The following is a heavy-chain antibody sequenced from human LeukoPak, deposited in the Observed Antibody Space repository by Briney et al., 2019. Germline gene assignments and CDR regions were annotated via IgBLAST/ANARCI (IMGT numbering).Heavy chain of an antibody. J-gene: IGHJ4*02. Sequence: GGSLRLSCAASGFPFSSYNMNWVRQAPGKGLEWVSAISGSGGSTYYPDSVKGRFTISRDNSKNTLYLQMNSLRAEDTAVYYCAKARHPYYDSGGYLDYWGQGTLVTVSS. CDR1: GFPFSSYN. V-gene: IGHV3-23*01. D-gene: IGHD3-22*01. CDR3: AKARHPYYDSGGYLDY. CDR2: ISGSGGST.